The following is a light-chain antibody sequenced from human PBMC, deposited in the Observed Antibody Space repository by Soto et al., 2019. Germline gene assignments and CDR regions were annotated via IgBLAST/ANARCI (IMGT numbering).Light chain of an antibody. CDR1: SSNIGAGYD. V-gene: IGLV1-40*01. CDR2: GDN. J-gene: IGLJ3*02. CDR3: QSYDSSLSAWV. Sequence: QSVLTQPPPVSGAPGQRVTISCTGSSSNIGAGYDVHWYQQLPGTAPKLLIYGDNNRPSGVPDRFSGSKSGTSASLAITGLQAEDEADYYCQSYDSSLSAWVFGGGTKLTVL.